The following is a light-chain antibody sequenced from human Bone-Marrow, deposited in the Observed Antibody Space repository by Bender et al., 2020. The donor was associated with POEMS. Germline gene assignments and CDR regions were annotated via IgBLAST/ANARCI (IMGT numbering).Light chain of an antibody. Sequence: QSALTQPSSVSGSPGQSIIISCTGASSYVGAYNLVSWYQQHPGKAPKLLIYEVRKRPSGVCNRFSGYKSDNTASLTISGLQAEDEADFYCCSYADNSVWVFGGGTKLTVL. CDR2: EVR. CDR1: SSYVGAYNL. J-gene: IGLJ3*02. V-gene: IGLV2-23*02. CDR3: CSYADNSVWV.